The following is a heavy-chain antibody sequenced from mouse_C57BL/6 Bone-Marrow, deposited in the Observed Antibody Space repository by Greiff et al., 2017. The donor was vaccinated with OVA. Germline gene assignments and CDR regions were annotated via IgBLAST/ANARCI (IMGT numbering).Heavy chain of an antibody. CDR3: ARFRWLLLMGY. V-gene: IGHV7-3*01. D-gene: IGHD2-3*01. CDR2: IRNKANGYTT. J-gene: IGHJ4*01. CDR1: GFTFTDYY. Sequence: EVMLVESGGGLVQPGGSLSLSCAASGFTFTDYYMSWVRQPPGKALEWLGFIRNKANGYTTEYSASVKGRFTNSRGNSQSILYIQMNALGAEGSDTYYWARFRWLLLMGYWGQGTSVTVSS.